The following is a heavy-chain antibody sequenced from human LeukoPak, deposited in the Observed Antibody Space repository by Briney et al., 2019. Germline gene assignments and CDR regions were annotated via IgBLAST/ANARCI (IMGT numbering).Heavy chain of an antibody. D-gene: IGHD1-26*01. CDR1: GGSISSYY. J-gene: IGHJ3*02. CDR2: IYYSGST. Sequence: SETLSLTCTVSGGSISSYYWSWIRQPPGKGLEWIGYIYYSGSTNYNPSLKSRVTISVDTSKNQFSLKLSSVTAADTAVYYCAREEGGAGLYGFDIWGQGTMVTVSS. V-gene: IGHV4-59*01. CDR3: AREEGGAGLYGFDI.